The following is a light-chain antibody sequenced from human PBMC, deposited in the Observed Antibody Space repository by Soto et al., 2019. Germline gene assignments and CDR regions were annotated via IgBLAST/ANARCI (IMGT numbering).Light chain of an antibody. J-gene: IGKJ1*01. Sequence: EIVMTQSPATLSVSPGERATLSCRASQSVSGNLAWYQQKPGQAPMLLIYGASSRATGIPDRFSGSGSGTEFTLTISSLQSEDVAVYYCQQYNNWPPWTFGQGTKVEIK. CDR2: GAS. CDR3: QQYNNWPPWT. V-gene: IGKV3-15*01. CDR1: QSVSGN.